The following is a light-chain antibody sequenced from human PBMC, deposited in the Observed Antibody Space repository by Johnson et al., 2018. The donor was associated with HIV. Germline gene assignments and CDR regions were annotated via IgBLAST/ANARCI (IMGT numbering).Light chain of an antibody. Sequence: QSVLTQPPSVSAAPGQKVTISCSGSSSNIGNNYVSWYQQLPGTAPKLLIYETNKRPSGIPDRFSGSKSGTSATLGITGLQTGDEADYYCGTWDSSLSAYVFVTGTKLTVL. V-gene: IGLV1-51*02. CDR3: GTWDSSLSAYV. CDR1: SSNIGNNY. J-gene: IGLJ1*01. CDR2: ETN.